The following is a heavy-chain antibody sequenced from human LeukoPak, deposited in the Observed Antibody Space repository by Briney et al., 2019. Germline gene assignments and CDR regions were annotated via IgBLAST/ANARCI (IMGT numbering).Heavy chain of an antibody. V-gene: IGHV3-23*01. J-gene: IGHJ4*02. Sequence: PGGSLRLSCAASGFTFSSYGMSWVRQAPGKGLEWVSAISGSGGSTYYADSVKGRFTISRDNSKNTLYLQMNSLRAEDTAVYYCAKPIYYYDSSGYYFDYWGQGTLVTVSS. CDR2: ISGSGGST. CDR3: AKPIYYYDSSGYYFDY. CDR1: GFTFSSYG. D-gene: IGHD3-22*01.